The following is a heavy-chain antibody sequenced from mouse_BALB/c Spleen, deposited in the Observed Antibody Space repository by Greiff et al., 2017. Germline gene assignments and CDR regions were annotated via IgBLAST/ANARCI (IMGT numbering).Heavy chain of an antibody. CDR2: IYPGNSDT. D-gene: IGHD4-1*01. CDR1: GYSFTSYW. J-gene: IGHJ3*01. Sequence: EVQLQQSGTVLARPGASVKMSCKASGYSFTSYWMHWVKQRPGQGLEWIGAIYPGNSDTSYNQKFKGKAKLTAVTSASTAYMELSSLTNEDSAVYYCTDWDGCAYWGQGTLVTVSA. CDR3: TDWDGCAY. V-gene: IGHV1-5*01.